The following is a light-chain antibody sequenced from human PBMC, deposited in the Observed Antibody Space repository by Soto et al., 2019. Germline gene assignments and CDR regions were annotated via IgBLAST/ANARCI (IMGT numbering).Light chain of an antibody. CDR1: SSDVGGYKY. Sequence: QSALTQPRSVSESPGQSVTISCSGTSSDVGGYKYVSWYQQHPGKAPKLMIYDVSKRPSGVPDRFSGSNSGSTASLTISGLQAEDEADYYCCSYAGSFTWVFGGGTKLTVL. J-gene: IGLJ3*02. CDR3: CSYAGSFTWV. V-gene: IGLV2-11*01. CDR2: DVS.